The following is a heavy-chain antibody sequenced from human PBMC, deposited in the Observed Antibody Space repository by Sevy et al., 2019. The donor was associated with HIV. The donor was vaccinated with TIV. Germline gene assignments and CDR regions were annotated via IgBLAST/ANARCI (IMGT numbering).Heavy chain of an antibody. V-gene: IGHV3-30*02. Sequence: GGSLRLSCAASGFSLTTSDMHWVRQAPGKGLEWVAYVRNDGSNKYYADSVRDRFTISRDSPKNTLYLQMNSLRDEDTAIYYCARGRKTTEEWLEELDYYYGLDVWGQGTTVTV. CDR1: GFSLTTSD. CDR3: ARGRKTTEEWLEELDYYYGLDV. CDR2: VRNDGSNK. J-gene: IGHJ6*02. D-gene: IGHD2-8*01.